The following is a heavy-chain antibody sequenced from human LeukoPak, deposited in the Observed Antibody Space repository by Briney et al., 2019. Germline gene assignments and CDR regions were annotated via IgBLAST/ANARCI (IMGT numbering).Heavy chain of an antibody. CDR3: ASWYYDFWSGYYTENWFDP. J-gene: IGHJ5*02. Sequence: PGGSLRLSCAASGFTFSSYAMSWVRQAPGKGLEWVSAISGSGGSTYYADSVKGRFTISRDNAKNSLYLQMNSLRAEDTAVYYCASWYYDFWSGYYTENWFDPWGQGTLVTVSS. D-gene: IGHD3-3*01. CDR2: ISGSGGST. V-gene: IGHV3-23*01. CDR1: GFTFSSYA.